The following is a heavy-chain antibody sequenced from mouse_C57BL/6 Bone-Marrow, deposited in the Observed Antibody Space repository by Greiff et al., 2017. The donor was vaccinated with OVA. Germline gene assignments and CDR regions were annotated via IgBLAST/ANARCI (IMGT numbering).Heavy chain of an antibody. V-gene: IGHV1-69*01. CDR2: IDPSDSYT. D-gene: IGHD2-4*01. CDR3: ARAYDYDSWFAY. J-gene: IGHJ3*01. Sequence: QVQLQQPGAELVMPGASVKLSCKASGYTFTSYWMHWVKQRPGQGLEWIGEIDPSDSYTNYNQKFKGKSTLTVDKASSTAYMQLSSLTSEDSAVYYGARAYDYDSWFAYWGQGTLVTVSA. CDR1: GYTFTSYW.